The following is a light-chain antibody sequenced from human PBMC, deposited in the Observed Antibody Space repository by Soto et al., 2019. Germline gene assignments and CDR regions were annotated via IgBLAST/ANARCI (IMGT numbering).Light chain of an antibody. CDR1: QSVSSIY. J-gene: IGKJ2*01. CDR2: RAS. Sequence: EIVLTQSPGTLSLSPGERATLSCRASQSVSSIYLAWYQQKPGQAPRLLIYRASSRATGIPDRFSGSGYGTDVTLTISRLEPEDFTVYYCQQYGGSPPYTFGQGTKLEIK. CDR3: QQYGGSPPYT. V-gene: IGKV3-20*01.